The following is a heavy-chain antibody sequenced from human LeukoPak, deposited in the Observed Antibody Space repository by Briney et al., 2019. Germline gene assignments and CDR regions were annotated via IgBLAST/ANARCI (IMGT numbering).Heavy chain of an antibody. CDR2: IDPSSGET. CDR3: ATYPGPAIQGSFDY. J-gene: IGHJ4*02. D-gene: IGHD5-18*01. CDR1: GYTFTGYY. V-gene: IGHV1-46*01. Sequence: GASVKVSCKASGYTFTGYYMSWVRQAPGQGPEWMGAIDPSSGETQFAPKFEGRVTVTADTSTRTVYMEMSSLRSDDTAMYYCATYPGPAIQGSFDYWGQGTLVTVSS.